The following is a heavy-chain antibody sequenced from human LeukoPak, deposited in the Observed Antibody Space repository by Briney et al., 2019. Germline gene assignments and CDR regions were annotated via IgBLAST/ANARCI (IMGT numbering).Heavy chain of an antibody. J-gene: IGHJ5*02. CDR3: ARGGLYSGAWFDP. Sequence: GASVKVSCKASGGTFSSYSISWVRQAPGQGLEWMGRIIPILNITNFEQKYQGRVAITADRSTNIVYMELSSLRSEDTAVYYCARGGLYSGAWFDPWGQGTLVTVTS. V-gene: IGHV1-69*02. CDR1: GGTFSSYS. D-gene: IGHD6-19*01. CDR2: IIPILNIT.